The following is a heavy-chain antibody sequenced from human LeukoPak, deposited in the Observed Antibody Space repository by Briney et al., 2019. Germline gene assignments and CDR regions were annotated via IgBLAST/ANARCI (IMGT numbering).Heavy chain of an antibody. D-gene: IGHD6-13*01. CDR1: GGSFSGYY. CDR3: ARTIAALYNWFDP. Sequence: SETLSLTCAVYGGSFSGYYWSWIRQPPGKGLEWIGSIYHSGSTYYNPSLKSRVTISVDTSKNQFSLKLSSVTAADTAVYYCARTIAALYNWFDPWGQGTLVTVSS. CDR2: IYHSGST. J-gene: IGHJ5*02. V-gene: IGHV4-34*01.